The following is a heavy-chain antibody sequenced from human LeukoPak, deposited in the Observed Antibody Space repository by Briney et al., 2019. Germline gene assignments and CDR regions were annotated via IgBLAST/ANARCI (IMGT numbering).Heavy chain of an antibody. J-gene: IGHJ6*03. Sequence: GASVKVSCKASGGTFSSYAISWVRQAPGQGLEWMGWINPKSGGTNYAQKFQGRVTMTRDTSISTAYMELSRLRSDDTAVYYCARDRLYCGGDCPAPYYYMDVWGKGTTVTISS. CDR2: INPKSGGT. CDR1: GGTFSSYA. D-gene: IGHD2-21*02. CDR3: ARDRLYCGGDCPAPYYYMDV. V-gene: IGHV1-2*02.